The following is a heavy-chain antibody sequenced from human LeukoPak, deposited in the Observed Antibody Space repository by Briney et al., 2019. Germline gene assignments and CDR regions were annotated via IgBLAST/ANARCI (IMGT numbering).Heavy chain of an antibody. CDR1: GGSISSYY. D-gene: IGHD3-22*01. V-gene: IGHV4-59*01. CDR3: ARDIRSGYFPYYYYYMDV. J-gene: IGHJ6*03. Sequence: SETLSLTCTVSGGSISSYYWGWIRQPPGKGLEWIGYIYYSGSTNYNPSLKSRVTISVDTSKNQFSLKLSSVTAADTAVYYCARDIRSGYFPYYYYYMDVWGKGTTVTVSS. CDR2: IYYSGST.